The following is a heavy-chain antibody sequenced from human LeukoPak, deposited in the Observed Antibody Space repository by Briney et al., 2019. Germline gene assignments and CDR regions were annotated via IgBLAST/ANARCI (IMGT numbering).Heavy chain of an antibody. D-gene: IGHD6-19*01. J-gene: IGHJ4*02. Sequence: PSETLSLTCTVSGASFSSSTYYWGWIRQPPGKGLEWIGSIYYSGSTNYHPSLKSRVTMSVDTSKNQFSLKLSSVTAADTAVYYCARESPSYSSGWYLFDYWGQGTLVTVSS. CDR3: ARESPSYSSGWYLFDY. CDR1: GASFSSSTYY. V-gene: IGHV4-39*07. CDR2: IYYSGST.